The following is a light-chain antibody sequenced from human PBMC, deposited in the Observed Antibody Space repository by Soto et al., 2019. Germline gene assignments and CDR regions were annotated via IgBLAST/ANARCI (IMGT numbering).Light chain of an antibody. CDR2: WAS. V-gene: IGKV4-1*01. CDR1: QSVLYSSNNKNY. CDR3: QQYDSTPLT. Sequence: DIVMTQSPDSLAVSLGERATINCKSSQSVLYSSNNKNYLAWYQQKPGQPPKLLIYWASTRESGVPDRFSGSGSGTDFTLTISSLQAEDVAVYYCQQYDSTPLTFGGGTTVVIK. J-gene: IGKJ4*01.